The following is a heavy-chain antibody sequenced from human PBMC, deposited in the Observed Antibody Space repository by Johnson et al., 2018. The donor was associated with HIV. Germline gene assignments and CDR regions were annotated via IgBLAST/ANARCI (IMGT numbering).Heavy chain of an antibody. Sequence: MLLVESGGGLVQPGGSLRLSCAASGFTFSSYAMNWVRQAPGKGLEWVSVISGSGGSTYHADSVKGRFTISRDNSKNTLYLQMNSLRAEDTAVYYCASLYSGYDNDAFDIWGQGTMVTVSS. CDR3: ASLYSGYDNDAFDI. CDR2: ISGSGGST. CDR1: GFTFSSYA. D-gene: IGHD5-12*01. J-gene: IGHJ3*02. V-gene: IGHV3-23*04.